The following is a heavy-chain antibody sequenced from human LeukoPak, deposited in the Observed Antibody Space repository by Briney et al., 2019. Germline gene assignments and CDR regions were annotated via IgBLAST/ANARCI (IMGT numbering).Heavy chain of an antibody. D-gene: IGHD3-22*01. J-gene: IGHJ3*01. CDR2: ISWNGSNI. CDR3: AKDPNSSYYYDTRGDAFDV. CDR1: GFTFDDYA. V-gene: IGHV3-9*01. Sequence: PGGALRLSCAASGFTFDDYAMHWVRQAPGKGLEWVSGISWNGSNIGYADSVKGRFTISRDNAKNSLYLQMNSLSAEDTALYYCAKDPNSSYYYDTRGDAFDVWGQGTMVTVSS.